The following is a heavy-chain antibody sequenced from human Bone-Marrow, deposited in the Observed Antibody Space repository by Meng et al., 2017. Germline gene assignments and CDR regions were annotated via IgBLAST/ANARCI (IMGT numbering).Heavy chain of an antibody. V-gene: IGHV1-69-2*01. CDR3: APLDNWNYRGSSDY. D-gene: IGHD1-7*01. J-gene: IGHJ4*02. Sequence: VCVVTFGAEVKKPGATVISACKVSGYTFTDYYRHWVQQAPGKGLEWMGLVDPEDGETIYAEKFQGRVTITADTSTDTAYMELSSLRSEDTAVYYCAPLDNWNYRGSSDYWGQGTLVTVSS. CDR2: VDPEDGET. CDR1: GYTFTDYY.